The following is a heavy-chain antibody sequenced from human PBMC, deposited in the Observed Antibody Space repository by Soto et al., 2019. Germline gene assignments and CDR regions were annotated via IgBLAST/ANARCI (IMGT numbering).Heavy chain of an antibody. CDR1: EFTFSNYW. CDR3: ARAVDYSNHFDY. J-gene: IGHJ4*02. Sequence: PGGSLRLSCAASEFTFSNYWMTWVRQAPGKGLEWVANIKQDGSEKYYVDSVKGRFTISRDNAKNSLYLQMNSLRAEDTAVYYCARAVDYSNHFDYWGQGTLVTVSS. D-gene: IGHD4-4*01. CDR2: IKQDGSEK. V-gene: IGHV3-7*04.